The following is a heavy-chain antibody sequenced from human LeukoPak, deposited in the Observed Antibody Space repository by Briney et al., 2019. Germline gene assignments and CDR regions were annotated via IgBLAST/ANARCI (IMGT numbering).Heavy chain of an antibody. CDR3: AKDGRGAWFGELWGY. V-gene: IGHV3-23*01. CDR1: GFSFRTYA. Sequence: PGGSLRLSCAASGFSFRTYAMSWVRQAPGKGLEWVSVISDDGGDTDYADSVKGRFTISRDNSKNTLYLQMNSLGAEDTAVYYCAKDGRGAWFGELWGYWGQGTLVTVSS. J-gene: IGHJ4*02. CDR2: ISDDGGDT. D-gene: IGHD3-10*01.